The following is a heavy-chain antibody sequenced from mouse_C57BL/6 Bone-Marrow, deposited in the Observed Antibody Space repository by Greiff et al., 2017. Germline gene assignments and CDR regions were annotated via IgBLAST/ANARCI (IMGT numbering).Heavy chain of an antibody. CDR3: ARYDYDGGGYAMDY. V-gene: IGHV7-3*01. CDR2: IRNKANGYTT. CDR1: GFTFTDYY. J-gene: IGHJ4*01. D-gene: IGHD2-4*01. Sequence: EVQLQESGGGLVQPGGSLSLSCAASGFTFTDYYMSWVRQPPGKALEWLGFIRNKANGYTTEYSASVKGRFTISRDNSQSILYLQMNALRAEDSATYYCARYDYDGGGYAMDYWGQGTSVTVSS.